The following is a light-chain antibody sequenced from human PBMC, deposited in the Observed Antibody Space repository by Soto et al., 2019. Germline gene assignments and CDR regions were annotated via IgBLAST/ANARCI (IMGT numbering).Light chain of an antibody. V-gene: IGKV1-27*01. CDR1: QDISDY. CDR3: QKFNTAPLT. CDR2: SAS. Sequence: DIQMTQSPSSLSASVGDRVTITCRASQDISDYYAGYQQKPGSVPKLLIYSASTLQSGVPSRFSGSGSGTDVTLTIISLQPEDVSTYYCQKFNTAPLTFGQGTRLEI. J-gene: IGKJ5*01.